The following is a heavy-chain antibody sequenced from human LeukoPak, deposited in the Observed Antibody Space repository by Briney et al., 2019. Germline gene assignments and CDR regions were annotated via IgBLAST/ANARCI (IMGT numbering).Heavy chain of an antibody. D-gene: IGHD6-13*01. J-gene: IGHJ6*03. CDR1: GGSISSYY. CDR2: IYTSGST. Sequence: PSETLSLTCNVSGGSISSYYWSWIRQPAGKGLEWIGRIYTSGSTNYNPSLKSRVTISVDTSENQFSLKLSSVTAADTAVYYCARVGAGSIAAAGTFRRDYYYCYMDVWGKGTTVTVSS. CDR3: ARVGAGSIAAAGTFRRDYYYCYMDV. V-gene: IGHV4-4*07.